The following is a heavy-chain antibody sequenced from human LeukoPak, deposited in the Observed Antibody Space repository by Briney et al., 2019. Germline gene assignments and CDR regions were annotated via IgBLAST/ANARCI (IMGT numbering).Heavy chain of an antibody. CDR1: GFPFSSYW. CDR2: IKQDGSEK. CDR3: ARDSSLRYFDWLLKYYYYGMDV. Sequence: PGGSLRLSCAASGFPFSSYWMSWVRQAPGKGLEWVANIKQDGSEKYYVDSVKGRFTISRDNAKNPLYLQMNSLRAEDTAVYYCARDSSLRYFDWLLKYYYYGMDVWGQGTTVTVSS. V-gene: IGHV3-7*05. D-gene: IGHD3-9*01. J-gene: IGHJ6*02.